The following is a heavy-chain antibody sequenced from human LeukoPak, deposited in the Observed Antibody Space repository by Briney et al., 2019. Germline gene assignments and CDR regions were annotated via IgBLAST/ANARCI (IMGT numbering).Heavy chain of an antibody. D-gene: IGHD3-3*01. J-gene: IGHJ4*02. CDR3: ARDLRGYDFWSGYQGY. CDR1: GFTFDDYA. V-gene: IGHV3-9*01. Sequence: GGSLRLSCAASGFTFDDYAMHWVRQAPGKGLEWVSGISWNSGSIGYADSVKDRFTISRDNAKNSLYLQMNSLRAEDTAVYYCARDLRGYDFWSGYQGYWGQGTLVTVSS. CDR2: ISWNSGSI.